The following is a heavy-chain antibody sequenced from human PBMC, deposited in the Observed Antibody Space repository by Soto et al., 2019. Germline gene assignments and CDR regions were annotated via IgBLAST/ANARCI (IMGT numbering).Heavy chain of an antibody. J-gene: IGHJ5*02. V-gene: IGHV4-59*01. CDR3: ARLVVRYNWFDH. CDR2: IYYSGST. Sequence: KAXETLSLTCTVSGGSISSYYWSWIRQPPGKGLEWIGYIYYSGSTNYNPSLKSRVTISVDTSKNQFSLKLSSVTAADTAVYYCARLVVRYNWFDHWGQGTLVTVSS. D-gene: IGHD2-15*01. CDR1: GGSISSYY.